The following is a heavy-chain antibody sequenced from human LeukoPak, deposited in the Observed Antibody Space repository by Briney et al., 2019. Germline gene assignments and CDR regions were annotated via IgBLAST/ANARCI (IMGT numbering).Heavy chain of an antibody. V-gene: IGHV3-30*02. CDR3: AKAAGITHYYGSGSYWAYFDY. Sequence: TGGSLRLSCAASGFTFSSYGMHWVRQAPGKGLEWVAFIRYDGSNKYYADSVKGRFTISRDNSKNTLYLQMNSLRAEDTAVYYCAKAAGITHYYGSGSYWAYFDYWGQGTLVTVSS. CDR2: IRYDGSNK. D-gene: IGHD3-10*01. J-gene: IGHJ4*02. CDR1: GFTFSSYG.